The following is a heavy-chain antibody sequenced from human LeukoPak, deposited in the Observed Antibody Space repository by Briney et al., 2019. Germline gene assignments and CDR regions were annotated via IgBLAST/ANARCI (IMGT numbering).Heavy chain of an antibody. Sequence: GGSLRLSCAASGFTFSNYWMHWVRQAPGKGLVWVSRINSDGINTSYADSVKGRFTISRGNAKNTLNLQMNSLRAEDTAVYYCARDLGQYYDTSDNWFDPWGQGTLVTVSS. V-gene: IGHV3-74*01. CDR3: ARDLGQYYDTSDNWFDP. CDR1: GFTFSNYW. D-gene: IGHD3-22*01. J-gene: IGHJ5*02. CDR2: INSDGINT.